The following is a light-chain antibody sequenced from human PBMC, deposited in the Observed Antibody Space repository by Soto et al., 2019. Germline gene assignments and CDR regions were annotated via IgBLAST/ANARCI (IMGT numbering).Light chain of an antibody. CDR1: QSISEW. J-gene: IGKJ1*01. Sequence: DIQMTQSPSTLSSSVGDRVNITCRASQSISEWLAWYQRKPGKAPKLLIYRASSLQSGVPSRFSGSGSGTEFTLTISSLQPDDFATYYCHQYTAYWTFGQGTKVEIK. V-gene: IGKV1-5*03. CDR2: RAS. CDR3: HQYTAYWT.